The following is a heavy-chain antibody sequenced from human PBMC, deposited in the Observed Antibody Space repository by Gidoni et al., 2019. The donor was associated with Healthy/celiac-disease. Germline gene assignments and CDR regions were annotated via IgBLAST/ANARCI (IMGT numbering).Heavy chain of an antibody. Sequence: GKGLEWIGEINHSGSTNYNPSLKSRVTISVDTSKNQFSLKLSSVTAADTAVYYCARGLKGRNYPRQWRYYYYYGMDVWGQGTTVTVSS. V-gene: IGHV4-34*01. CDR3: ARGLKGRNYPRQWRYYYYYGMDV. D-gene: IGHD1-7*01. J-gene: IGHJ6*02. CDR2: INHSGST.